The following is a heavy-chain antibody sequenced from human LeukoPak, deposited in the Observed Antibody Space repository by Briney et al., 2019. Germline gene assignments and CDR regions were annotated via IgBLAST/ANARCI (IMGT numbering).Heavy chain of an antibody. CDR2: IYSGGST. D-gene: IGHD1-26*01. CDR1: GFTISRNY. V-gene: IGHV3-66*02. CDR3: ARSWDARLNFDY. Sequence: GGSLRLSCAASGFTISRNYMNWVRQTPGKGLEWVSVIYSGGSTYYADSVKGRFTISRDNSKNTLYLQMDSLRTEDTAVYYCARSWDARLNFDYWGQGTLVTVPS. J-gene: IGHJ4*02.